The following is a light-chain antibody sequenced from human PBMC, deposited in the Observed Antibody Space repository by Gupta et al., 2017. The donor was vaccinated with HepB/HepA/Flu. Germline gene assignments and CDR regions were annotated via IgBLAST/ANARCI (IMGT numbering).Light chain of an antibody. V-gene: IGLV5-45*02. CDR3: MSGHIGACVV. CDR2: YKSESDQ. CDR1: SHLNVGTYR. J-gene: IGLJ2*01. Sequence: PQSSLSASHVPSARLTCTVRSHLNVGTYRISWYQQKPGNPPQYPLRYKSESDQQQGSGVPSRFSGSKDASAKAGILFISGLQDEEEGDYYFMSGHIGACVVFGGGTKLTVL.